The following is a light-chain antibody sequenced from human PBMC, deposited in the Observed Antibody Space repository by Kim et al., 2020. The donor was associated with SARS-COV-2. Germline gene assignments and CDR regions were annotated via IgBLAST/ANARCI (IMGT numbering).Light chain of an antibody. V-gene: IGLV2-14*03. J-gene: IGLJ1*01. CDR2: DVN. Sequence: QSALTQPASVSGSPGQSITISCTGTSSDVGGYNYVSWYQQHPGKAPKLMIYDVNKRPSGVSNRFSGSKSGNTASLTISGLQAEDEAYYYCSSYTSSSTYVFGTGTKVTVL. CDR3: SSYTSSSTYV. CDR1: SSDVGGYNY.